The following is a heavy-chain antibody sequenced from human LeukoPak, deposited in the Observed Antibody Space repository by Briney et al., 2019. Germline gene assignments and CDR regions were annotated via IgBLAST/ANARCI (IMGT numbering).Heavy chain of an antibody. CDR1: GGTFSSYA. CDR2: IIPIFGTA. V-gene: IGHV1-69*13. Sequence: GASVKVSCKASGGTFSSYAISWVRQAPGQGLEWMGGIIPIFGTANYAQKFQGRVTITADESTSTAYMELSSLRSEDTAVYYCAREREIFCTNGVCSHFDYWGQGTLVTVSS. J-gene: IGHJ4*02. CDR3: AREREIFCTNGVCSHFDY. D-gene: IGHD2-8*01.